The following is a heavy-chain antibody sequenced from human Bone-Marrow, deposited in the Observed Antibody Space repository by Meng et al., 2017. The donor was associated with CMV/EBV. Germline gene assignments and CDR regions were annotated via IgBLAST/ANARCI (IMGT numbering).Heavy chain of an antibody. J-gene: IGHJ4*02. D-gene: IGHD6-19*01. Sequence: SETLSLTCTVSGGSVSSGSYYWSWIRQPPGKGLEWIGYIYYSGSTNYNPTLKIRVTISVDTSKNQFSLKLRSVTAADTAVYYCARNRLSGPTLDYWGQGTLVTVSS. CDR1: GGSVSSGSYY. CDR3: ARNRLSGPTLDY. V-gene: IGHV4-61*01. CDR2: IYYSGST.